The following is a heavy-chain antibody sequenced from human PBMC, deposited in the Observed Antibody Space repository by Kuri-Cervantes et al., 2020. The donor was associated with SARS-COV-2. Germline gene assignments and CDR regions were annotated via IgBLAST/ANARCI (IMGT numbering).Heavy chain of an antibody. V-gene: IGHV4-39*01. D-gene: IGHD3-10*01. CDR1: GGSISSSSYY. CDR2: IYYSGST. CDR3: ARHGLRYYGSGSLTTFDY. J-gene: IGHJ4*02. Sequence: SETLSLTCTVSGGSISSSSYYWGWIRQPPGKGLERIGSIYYSGSTYYNPSLKSRVTISVDTSKNQFSLKLSSVTAADTAVYYCARHGLRYYGSGSLTTFDYWGQGTLVTVSS.